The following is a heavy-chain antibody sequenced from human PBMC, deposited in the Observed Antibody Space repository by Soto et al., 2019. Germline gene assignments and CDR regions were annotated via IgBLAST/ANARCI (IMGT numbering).Heavy chain of an antibody. CDR3: ARAFLSPSLDCSSTSCRSYFDY. D-gene: IGHD2-2*01. J-gene: IGHJ4*02. CDR2: IIPILGIA. CDR1: GGTFSSYT. V-gene: IGHV1-69*02. Sequence: GASVKVSCKASGGTFSSYTISWVRQAPGQGLEWMGRIIPILGIANYAQKFQGRVTITADKSTSTAYMELSSLRSEDTAVYYCARAFLSPSLDCSSTSCRSYFDYWGQGTLVTVSS.